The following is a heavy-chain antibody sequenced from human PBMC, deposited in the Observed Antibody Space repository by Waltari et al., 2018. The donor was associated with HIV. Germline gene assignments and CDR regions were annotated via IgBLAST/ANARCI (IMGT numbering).Heavy chain of an antibody. CDR2: IDHSGST. D-gene: IGHD3-3*01. V-gene: IGHV4-34*02. J-gene: IGHJ1*01. Sequence: QVQLQQWGTGLLMPSETLSLTCAVYGGSFTAYYCTWTRQYPGNGLEWIGEIDHSGSTNYNPSLKSRVTISVDASKNQFSLKLTSVTAADTGLYYCARGPHTSIFGVVKYFQPWGQGTLVIVSS. CDR3: ARGPHTSIFGVVKYFQP. CDR1: GGSFTAYY.